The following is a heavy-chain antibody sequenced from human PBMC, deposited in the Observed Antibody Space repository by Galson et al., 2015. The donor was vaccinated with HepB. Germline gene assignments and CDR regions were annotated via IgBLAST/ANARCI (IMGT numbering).Heavy chain of an antibody. CDR2: LNPNSGGT. D-gene: IGHD3-22*01. CDR1: GYTFTSYY. V-gene: IGHV1-2*06. Sequence: SVKVSCKASGYTFTSYYIHWVRQAPGQGLEWMGRLNPNSGGTTYAQTCHDRVTMTRDASLNTAYLEVNRLRFNDTAIYYCARSESLRGYIKFYYGLDVWGQGTTVTVSS. CDR3: ARSESLRGYIKFYYGLDV. J-gene: IGHJ6*02.